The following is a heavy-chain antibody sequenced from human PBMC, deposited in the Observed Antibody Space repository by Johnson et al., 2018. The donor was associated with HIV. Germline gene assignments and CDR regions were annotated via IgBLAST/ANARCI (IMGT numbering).Heavy chain of an antibody. CDR3: TTKTTVVTLGFDI. J-gene: IGHJ3*02. CDR1: GFTVTNNY. Sequence: VQLVESGGGLIQPGGSLRLSCAASGFTVTNNYMSWVRQAPGKGLEWVGRIKSKTDGGTTDYAAPVKGRFTISRDDSKNTLYLQMNSLKTEDTAVYYCTTKTTVVTLGFDIWGQGTMVTVSS. V-gene: IGHV3-15*01. CDR2: IKSKTDGGTT. D-gene: IGHD4-23*01.